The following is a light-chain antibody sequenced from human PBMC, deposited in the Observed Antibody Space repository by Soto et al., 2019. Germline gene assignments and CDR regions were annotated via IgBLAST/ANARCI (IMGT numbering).Light chain of an antibody. V-gene: IGLV2-11*01. CDR1: SSDVGGSNY. Sequence: QSALTQARSVPGSPGQAVTISCTGTSSDVGGSNYVSWYQQHPGKAPKLVIYDVTRRPSGVPDRFSGSKSGNTASLTISGLQAEDEADYYCCSYAGSSLWVFGGGTKLTVL. J-gene: IGLJ3*02. CDR2: DVT. CDR3: CSYAGSSLWV.